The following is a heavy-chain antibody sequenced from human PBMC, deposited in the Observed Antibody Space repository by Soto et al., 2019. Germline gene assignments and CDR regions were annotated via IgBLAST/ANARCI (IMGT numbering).Heavy chain of an antibody. CDR1: GYTFTGYY. CDR2: INPSGGST. V-gene: IGHV1-46*01. CDR3: ARERAPGQGALDP. J-gene: IGHJ5*02. Sequence: GASVKVSCKASGYTFTGYYMHWVRQPPGQGLEWMGIINPSGGSTSYAQKFQGRVTMTRDTSTSTVYMELSSLRSEDTAVYYCARERAPGQGALDPWGQGTLVTVSS. D-gene: IGHD7-27*01.